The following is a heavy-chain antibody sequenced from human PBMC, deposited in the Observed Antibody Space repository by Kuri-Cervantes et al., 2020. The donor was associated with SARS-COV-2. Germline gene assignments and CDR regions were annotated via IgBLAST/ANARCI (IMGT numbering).Heavy chain of an antibody. CDR1: GFTFSSYA. D-gene: IGHD3-22*01. CDR2: ICSGGSST. Sequence: LSLTCAASGFTFSSYAMSWVRQAPGKGLEWVSVICSGGSSTYYADSVKGRFTISRDNSKNTLYLQMNSLRAEDTAVYYCAKDYYGNWFDPWGQGTLVTVSS. CDR3: AKDYYGNWFDP. V-gene: IGHV3-23*03. J-gene: IGHJ5*02.